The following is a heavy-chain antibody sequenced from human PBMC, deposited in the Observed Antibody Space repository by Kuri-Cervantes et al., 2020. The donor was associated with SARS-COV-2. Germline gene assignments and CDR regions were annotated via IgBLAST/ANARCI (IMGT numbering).Heavy chain of an antibody. D-gene: IGHD3-16*02. Sequence: SVKVSCKASGGTFSSYAISWVRQAPGQGLEWMGGIIPIFGTANYAQKFQGRVTITADKSTSTAYMELSSLRSEDTAVYYCARDHRMITFGGVIDHFDYWGQGTLVTVSS. CDR1: GGTFSSYA. V-gene: IGHV1-69*06. CDR3: ARDHRMITFGGVIDHFDY. CDR2: IIPIFGTA. J-gene: IGHJ4*02.